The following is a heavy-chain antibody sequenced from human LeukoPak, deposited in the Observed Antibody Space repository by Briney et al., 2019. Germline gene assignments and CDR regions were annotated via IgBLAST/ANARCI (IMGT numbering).Heavy chain of an antibody. D-gene: IGHD1-26*01. J-gene: IGHJ4*02. CDR1: GGTFSSYA. CDR3: ARDPVGAAGGSVY. CDR2: IIPIFGTA. V-gene: IGHV1-69*13. Sequence: SVKVSCKASGGTFSSYAISWVRQASGQGLEWMGGIIPIFGTANYAQKFQGRVMITADESTSTAYMELSSLRSEDTAVYYCARDPVGAAGGSVYWGQGTLVTVSS.